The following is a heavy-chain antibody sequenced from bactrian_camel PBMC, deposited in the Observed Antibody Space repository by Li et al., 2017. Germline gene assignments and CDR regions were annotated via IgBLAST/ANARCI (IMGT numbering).Heavy chain of an antibody. V-gene: IGHV3S53*01. J-gene: IGHJ4*01. CDR2: IDRDGST. CDR1: GYDYRSQC. Sequence: VQLVESGGGSVQAGGSLSLSCVATGYDYRSQCMAWFRQVPGKEREGVAAIDRDGSTAYADSVKGRFTISNDNAKTTVYLQMNSLKPEDTAMYYCAASGSCGPSRTVVHADEYGHWDQGTQVTVS. CDR3: AASGSCGPSRTVVHADEYGH. D-gene: IGHD6*01.